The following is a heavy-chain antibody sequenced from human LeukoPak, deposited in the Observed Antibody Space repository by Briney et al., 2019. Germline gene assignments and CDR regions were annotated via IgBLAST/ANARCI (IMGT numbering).Heavy chain of an antibody. CDR3: ARTYSGRSYYFDC. CDR2: IYDSGST. D-gene: IGHD1-26*01. V-gene: IGHV4-59*01. CDR1: GVSISSFH. J-gene: IGHJ4*02. Sequence: PSETLSLPCTVSGVSISSFHWSWIRQPPGKGLEHIGNIYDSGSTYYNPSLKSRVTISVDTSKNQFSLKLSSVTAADTAVYYCARTYSGRSYYFDCWGQGTLVTVSS.